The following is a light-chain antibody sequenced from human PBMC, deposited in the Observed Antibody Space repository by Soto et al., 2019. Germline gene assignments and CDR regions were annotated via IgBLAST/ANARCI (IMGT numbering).Light chain of an antibody. V-gene: IGKV3-20*01. CDR2: DAS. J-gene: IGKJ1*01. Sequence: IVLTQSPGTLSLSPGERATLSCRASPSISRSYLAWYQQNPGKAPRLLIYDASNRATGIPARFSGSGSGTDCTLTISSLQAEDVEVYYCQQYYGNPQTFGQGTKVDIK. CDR1: PSISRSY. CDR3: QQYYGNPQT.